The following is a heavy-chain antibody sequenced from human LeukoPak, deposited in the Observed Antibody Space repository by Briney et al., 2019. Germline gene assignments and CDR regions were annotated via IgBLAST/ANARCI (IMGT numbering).Heavy chain of an antibody. CDR3: ARDAPALPAAGTGYYFDY. CDR2: VHDSAGT. Sequence: SETLSLTCTVSGGSINKYYWSWIRQSPGKGLEWLGYVHDSAGTIYNPSLKSRVTISVGTSKTQFSLKVTSVTTADTAVYYCARDAPALPAAGTGYYFDYWGQGTLVTVSS. CDR1: GGSINKYY. D-gene: IGHD6-13*01. J-gene: IGHJ4*02. V-gene: IGHV4-59*01.